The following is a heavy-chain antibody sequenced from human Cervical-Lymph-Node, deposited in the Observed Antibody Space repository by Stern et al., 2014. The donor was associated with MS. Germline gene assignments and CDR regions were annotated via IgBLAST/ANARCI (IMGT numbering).Heavy chain of an antibody. J-gene: IGHJ4*02. V-gene: IGHV4-59*01. CDR3: ARGYGGNSLDY. D-gene: IGHD4-23*01. CDR2: IYYSGST. CDR1: GGPISSYY. Sequence: QVQLQESGPGLVKPSETLSLTCTVSGGPISSYYWSWIRQPPGKGLEWIGYIYYSGSTNYNPSLKSRVTISVDTSKNQFSLKLSSVTAADTAVYYCARGYGGNSLDYWGQGTLVTVSS.